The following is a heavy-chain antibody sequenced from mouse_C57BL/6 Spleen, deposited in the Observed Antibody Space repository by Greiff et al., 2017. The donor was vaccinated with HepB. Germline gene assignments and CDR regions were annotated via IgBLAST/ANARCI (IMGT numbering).Heavy chain of an antibody. V-gene: IGHV1-66*01. CDR3: ARWTYYGNYPYFDY. D-gene: IGHD2-10*01. CDR1: GYSFTSYY. CDR2: IYPGSGNT. Sequence: VQLQQSGPELVKPGASVKISCKASGYSFTSYYIHWVKQRPGQGLEWIGWIYPGSGNTKYNEKFKGKATLTADTSSSTAYMQLSSLTSEDSAVYYCARWTYYGNYPYFDYWGQGTTLTVSS. J-gene: IGHJ2*01.